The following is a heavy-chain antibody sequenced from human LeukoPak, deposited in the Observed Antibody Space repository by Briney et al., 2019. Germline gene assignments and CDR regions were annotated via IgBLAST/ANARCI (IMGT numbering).Heavy chain of an antibody. V-gene: IGHV3-30*18. CDR1: GFTFSSYG. D-gene: IGHD3-22*01. Sequence: PGGSLRLSCAASGFTFSSYGMHWVRQAPGKGLEWVAVISYDGSNKYYADSVKGRFTISRDNSRNTLSLQMNSLRAEDTAVYYCAKGSYDSSGYHLDYWGQGTLVTVSS. CDR2: ISYDGSNK. J-gene: IGHJ4*02. CDR3: AKGSYDSSGYHLDY.